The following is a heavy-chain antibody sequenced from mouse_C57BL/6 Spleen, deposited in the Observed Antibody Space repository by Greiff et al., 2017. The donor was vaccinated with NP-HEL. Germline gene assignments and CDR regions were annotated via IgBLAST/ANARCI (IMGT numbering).Heavy chain of an antibody. CDR3: ARKNGNYYAMDY. CDR1: GFNIKDYY. CDR2: IDHEDGET. J-gene: IGHJ4*01. Sequence: VHVKQSGAELVKPGASVKLSCTASGFNIKDYYMHWVKQRTEQGLEWIGRIDHEDGETKYAPQFQGKATITSDTSSNTSYLQLSSLTSEDTAVYYCARKNGNYYAMDYWGQGTSVTVSS. V-gene: IGHV14-2*01.